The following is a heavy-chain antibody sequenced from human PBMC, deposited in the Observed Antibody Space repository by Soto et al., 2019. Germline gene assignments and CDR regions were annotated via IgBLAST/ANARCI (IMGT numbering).Heavy chain of an antibody. D-gene: IGHD1-20*01. V-gene: IGHV3-9*01. J-gene: IGHJ4*02. CDR1: GFTFDDYA. Sequence: GGSLRLSCAASGFTFDDYAMHWVRQAPGKGLEWVSGISWNSGSIGYADSVKGRFTISRDNAKNSLYLQMNSLRAEDTALYYCAKDRGLITGTTLFDYWGQGTLVTVSS. CDR2: ISWNSGSI. CDR3: AKDRGLITGTTLFDY.